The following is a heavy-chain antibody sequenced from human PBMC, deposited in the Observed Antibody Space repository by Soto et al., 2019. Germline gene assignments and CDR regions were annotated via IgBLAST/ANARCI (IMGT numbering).Heavy chain of an antibody. CDR3: ARDRRITGTTFPAGYDY. Sequence: EVQLVESGGGLIQPGGSLRLSCAASGFTVSSNYMSWVRQAPGKGLEWVSVIYSGGSTYYADSVKGRFTISRDNSKNTPYLQMNSLRAEDTAVYYCARDRRITGTTFPAGYDYWGQGTLVTVSS. CDR2: IYSGGST. J-gene: IGHJ4*02. V-gene: IGHV3-53*01. CDR1: GFTVSSNY. D-gene: IGHD1-7*01.